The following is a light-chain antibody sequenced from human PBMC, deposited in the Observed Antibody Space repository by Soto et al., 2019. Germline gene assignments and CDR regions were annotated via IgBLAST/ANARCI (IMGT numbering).Light chain of an antibody. CDR2: GAS. Sequence: EIVLTQSPGTLSLSTGERATLSCRASQTVSSSFLAWYQQKPGQAPRLFIYGASSRATGIPARFSGSGSGTEFTLTISSLQSEDFAVYYCQQYNNWRTFGQGTRLEIK. CDR1: QTVSSS. J-gene: IGKJ5*01. CDR3: QQYNNWRT. V-gene: IGKV3D-15*01.